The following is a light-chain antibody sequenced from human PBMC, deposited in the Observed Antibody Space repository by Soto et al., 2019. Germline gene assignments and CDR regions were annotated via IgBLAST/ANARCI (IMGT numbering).Light chain of an antibody. CDR2: GAS. CDR1: QSVSSSF. Sequence: EIVLTQSPGTLSLSPGERATLSCRASQSVSSSFLAWYQQKPGQAPRLLIYGASNRATGIPDRFSGSGSGTDFTLTISRLEPEDFAVYYCQQYSSSPSGTFGQGTRWIS. J-gene: IGKJ1*01. CDR3: QQYSSSPSGT. V-gene: IGKV3-20*01.